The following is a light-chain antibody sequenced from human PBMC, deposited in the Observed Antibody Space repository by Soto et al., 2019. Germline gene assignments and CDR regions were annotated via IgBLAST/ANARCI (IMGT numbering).Light chain of an antibody. J-gene: IGKJ5*01. CDR1: QGISTY. V-gene: IGKV1-39*01. CDR2: AAS. CDR3: QQTFTTPIT. Sequence: IQSTQSQSSLSESAEYRFTIPCRASQGISTYLNWYQQKPGKAPDLLIYAASSLQSGVPSRFRGSGSGPDFTLTITSLQPEDFATYYCQQTFTTPITFGQGTRLEI.